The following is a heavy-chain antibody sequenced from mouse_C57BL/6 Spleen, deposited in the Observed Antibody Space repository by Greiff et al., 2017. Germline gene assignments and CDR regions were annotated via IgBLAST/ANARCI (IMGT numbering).Heavy chain of an antibody. CDR2: INPGSGGT. CDR3: ARSGYSFQAWFDY. CDR1: GYAFTNYL. V-gene: IGHV1-54*01. D-gene: IGHD2-3*01. J-gene: IGHJ3*01. Sequence: VQLQQSGAELVRPGTSVKVSCKASGYAFTNYLIEWVKQRPGQGLEWIGVINPGSGGTNYNEKFKGKATLTADKSSSTAYMQLSSLTSEDSAVYFCARSGYSFQAWFDYWGQGTLVTVSA.